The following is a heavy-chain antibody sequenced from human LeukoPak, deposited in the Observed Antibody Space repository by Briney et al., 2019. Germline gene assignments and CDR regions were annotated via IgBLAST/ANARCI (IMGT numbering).Heavy chain of an antibody. Sequence: ASVKVSCKASGHPFDSYGISWVRQAPGQGLEWMAWISTYTGNTDYAQKVQGRGSLTTDTSTSTAYMELRSLTSDDTAVYYCARRTGYNYYYMDVWGKGTTVTVSS. V-gene: IGHV1-18*01. CDR3: ARRTGYNYYYMDV. J-gene: IGHJ6*03. D-gene: IGHD6-6*01. CDR1: GHPFDSYG. CDR2: ISTYTGNT.